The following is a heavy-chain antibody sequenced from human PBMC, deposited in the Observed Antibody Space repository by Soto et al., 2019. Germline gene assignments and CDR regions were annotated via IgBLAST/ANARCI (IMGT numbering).Heavy chain of an antibody. CDR1: GGTFSSYA. V-gene: IGHV1-69*12. J-gene: IGHJ6*02. D-gene: IGHD3-10*01. CDR2: IIPIFGTA. Sequence: QVQLVQSGAEVKKPGSSVKVSCKASGGTFSSYAISWVRQAPGQGLEWMGGIIPIFGTANYAQKFQGRVKITADESTSTAYMELSSLRSEDTAVYYCARDPVTMVRGVIIRSGMDVWGQGTTVTVSS. CDR3: ARDPVTMVRGVIIRSGMDV.